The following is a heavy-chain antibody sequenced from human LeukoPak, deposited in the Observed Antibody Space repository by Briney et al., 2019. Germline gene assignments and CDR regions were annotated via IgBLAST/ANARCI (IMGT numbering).Heavy chain of an antibody. CDR2: IYSGGST. CDR1: GFTVSSSY. D-gene: IGHD3-22*01. Sequence: PGGSLRLSCAASGFTVSSSYMSWVRQAPGKGLEWVSVIYSGGSTYYADSVKGRFTISRDNSKNTLYLQMNSLRAEDTAVYYCAKDREPPAYYYDSSEDYWGQGTLVTVSS. CDR3: AKDREPPAYYYDSSEDY. J-gene: IGHJ4*02. V-gene: IGHV3-53*01.